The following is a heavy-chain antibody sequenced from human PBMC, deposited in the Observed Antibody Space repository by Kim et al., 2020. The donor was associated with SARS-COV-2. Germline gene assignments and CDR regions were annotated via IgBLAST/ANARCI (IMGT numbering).Heavy chain of an antibody. D-gene: IGHD6-13*01. Sequence: GESLKISCKGSGYSFTSYWISWVRQMPGKGLEWMGRIDPSDSYTNYSPSFQGHVTISADKSISTAYLQWRSLKASDPAMSYCARIGSSSWYQGYYGMDVWGQGTTVTVSS. CDR3: ARIGSSSWYQGYYGMDV. V-gene: IGHV5-10-1*01. J-gene: IGHJ6*02. CDR2: IDPSDSYT. CDR1: GYSFTSYW.